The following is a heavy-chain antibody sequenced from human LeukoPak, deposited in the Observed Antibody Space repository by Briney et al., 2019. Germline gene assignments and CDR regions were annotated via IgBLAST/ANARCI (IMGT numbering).Heavy chain of an antibody. V-gene: IGHV1-8*03. J-gene: IGHJ6*03. Sequence: SVKVSCKASGYTFTSYDINWVRQATGQGLEWMGWMNPNSGNTGYAQKFQGRVTITRNTSISTAYMELSSLRSEDTAVYYCAREGYSSSYYYMDVWGKGTTVTVSS. CDR2: MNPNSGNT. CDR1: GYTFTSYD. D-gene: IGHD6-6*01. CDR3: AREGYSSSYYYMDV.